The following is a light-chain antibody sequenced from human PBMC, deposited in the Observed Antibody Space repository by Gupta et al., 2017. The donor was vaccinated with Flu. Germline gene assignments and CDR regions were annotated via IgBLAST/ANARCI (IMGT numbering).Light chain of an antibody. CDR3: SSYTSSSTFYV. Sequence: QSALTQPASVSGSPGQSITIYCTGTSSDVGGSNYVSWYQQHPGKAPKLMIYDVSNRPSGVSSRFSGSKSGNTASLTISGLQAEDETDYYCSSYTSSSTFYVFGTGTKVTVL. CDR1: SSDVGGSNY. CDR2: DVS. J-gene: IGLJ1*01. V-gene: IGLV2-14*01.